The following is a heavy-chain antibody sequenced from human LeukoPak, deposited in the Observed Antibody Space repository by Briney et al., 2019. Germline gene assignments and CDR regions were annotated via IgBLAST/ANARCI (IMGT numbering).Heavy chain of an antibody. Sequence: SETLSLTCTVSGESMSGFYWNWIRQPPGKGLEWIGYMHYTGSTNYNPSLKSRVTISIDTSKNQFSLKRSSVTASDTAVYYCARHQWVPAFDIWGQGTMVTVSS. CDR2: MHYTGST. CDR3: ARHQWVPAFDI. V-gene: IGHV4-59*08. D-gene: IGHD1-26*01. CDR1: GESMSGFY. J-gene: IGHJ3*02.